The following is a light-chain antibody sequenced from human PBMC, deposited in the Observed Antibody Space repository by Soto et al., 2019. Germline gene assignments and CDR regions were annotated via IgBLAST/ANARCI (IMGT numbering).Light chain of an antibody. CDR2: DVS. V-gene: IGLV2-14*03. CDR3: SSYTSSSVV. CDR1: SSDVGGYNY. Sequence: QSALTQPASVSGSPGQSITISCTGTSSDVGGYNYVSWYQHHPGKAPKLMIYDVSKRPSGVSKRFSGSKAGNTASLTISGRQAEDEADYYCSSYTSSSVVFGGGTKLTVL. J-gene: IGLJ2*01.